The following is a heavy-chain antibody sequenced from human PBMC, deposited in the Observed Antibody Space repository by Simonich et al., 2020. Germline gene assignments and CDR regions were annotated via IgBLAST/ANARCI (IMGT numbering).Heavy chain of an antibody. D-gene: IGHD3-10*01. CDR1: GFTFSSYS. V-gene: IGHV3-21*01. CDR3: ARDTSCYGSGSYYFDY. Sequence: GGGLVKPGGSLRLSCAASGFTFSSYSINWVRQSPGKGLEWVSSISSSSSYIYYADSVKGRFTISIDNAKNSLYLQMNSLRAEDTAVYYWARDTSCYGSGSYYFDYWGQGTLVTVSS. CDR2: ISSSSSYI. J-gene: IGHJ4*02.